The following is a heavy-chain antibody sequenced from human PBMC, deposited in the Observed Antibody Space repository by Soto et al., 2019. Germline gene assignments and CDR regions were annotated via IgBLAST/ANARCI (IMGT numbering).Heavy chain of an antibody. CDR3: AKGLRQYSSSSADLDY. CDR2: ISGSGGST. J-gene: IGHJ4*02. CDR1: GFTFSSYA. D-gene: IGHD6-6*01. Sequence: GGSLRLSCAASGFTFSSYAMSWVRQAPGKGLEWVSAISGSGGSTYYADSVKGRFTISRDNSKNTLYLHMNSLRAEDTAVYYCAKGLRQYSSSSADLDYWGQGTLVTVSS. V-gene: IGHV3-23*01.